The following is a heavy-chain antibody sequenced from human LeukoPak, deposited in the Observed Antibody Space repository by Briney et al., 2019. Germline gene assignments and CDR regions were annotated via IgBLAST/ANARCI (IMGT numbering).Heavy chain of an antibody. J-gene: IGHJ3*02. D-gene: IGHD3-10*01. CDR3: ARYYYGSGSEEDAFDI. CDR2: MNPNSGNT. Sequence: ASVKVSCKASGYTFTSYDINWVRQATGQGLEWMGWMNPNSGNTGYAQKFQGRVTMTRNTSISTAYMELSSLRSEDTAVYYCARYYYGSGSEEDAFDIWGQGTMVTVSS. CDR1: GYTFTSYD. V-gene: IGHV1-8*01.